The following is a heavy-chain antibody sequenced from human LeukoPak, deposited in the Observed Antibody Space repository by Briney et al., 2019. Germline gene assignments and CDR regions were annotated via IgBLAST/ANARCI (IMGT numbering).Heavy chain of an antibody. CDR3: ARDGGSLHFDY. Sequence: GGSLRLSCAASGFTFSSYGMHWVRQAPGKGLEWVALVSYDGINKYYADSVKGRFTISRDNAKNTLYLQMNSLRAEDTAVYYCARDGGSLHFDYWGQGTLVTVSS. V-gene: IGHV3-30*03. D-gene: IGHD1-26*01. J-gene: IGHJ4*02. CDR2: VSYDGINK. CDR1: GFTFSSYG.